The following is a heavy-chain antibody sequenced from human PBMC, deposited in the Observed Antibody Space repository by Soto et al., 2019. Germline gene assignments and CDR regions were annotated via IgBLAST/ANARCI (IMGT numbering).Heavy chain of an antibody. J-gene: IGHJ6*02. CDR1: GGTFSSYA. Sequence: GASVKVSCKASGGTFSSYAISWVRQAPGQGLEWMGGIIPIFGTANYAQKFQGRVTITADEPTSTAYMELSSLRSEDMAVYYCARAIVPAAVISSSWYSDYYYYGMDVWGQGTTVTVSS. CDR2: IIPIFGTA. D-gene: IGHD6-13*01. V-gene: IGHV1-69*13. CDR3: ARAIVPAAVISSSWYSDYYYYGMDV.